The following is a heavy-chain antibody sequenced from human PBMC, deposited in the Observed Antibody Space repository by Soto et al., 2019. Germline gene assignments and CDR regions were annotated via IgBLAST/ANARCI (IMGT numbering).Heavy chain of an antibody. Sequence: SETLSLTCSVSGGSISSGYYYWSWIRQPPGKGLEWIANIYYSGNTYYNPSLKSRLIISIDTSKNKFSLKVGSVTAADTAVYDCASSSLYGMEVLRQGPTVTVSS. CDR1: GGSISSGYYY. CDR2: IYYSGNT. J-gene: IGHJ6*02. V-gene: IGHV4-30-4*01. CDR3: ASSSLYGMEV. D-gene: IGHD3-16*02.